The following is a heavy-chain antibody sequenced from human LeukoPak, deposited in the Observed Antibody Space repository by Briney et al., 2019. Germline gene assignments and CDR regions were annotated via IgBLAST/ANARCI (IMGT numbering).Heavy chain of an antibody. V-gene: IGHV4-59*12. Sequence: SETLSLTCTVSGGSISSYYWSWIRQPPGKGLEWIGYIYYSGSTNYNPSLKSRVTISVDTSKNQFSLKLSSVTAADTAVYYCARRRWLQLRAIDYWGQGTLVTVSS. CDR2: IYYSGST. CDR1: GGSISSYY. D-gene: IGHD5-24*01. J-gene: IGHJ4*02. CDR3: ARRRWLQLRAIDY.